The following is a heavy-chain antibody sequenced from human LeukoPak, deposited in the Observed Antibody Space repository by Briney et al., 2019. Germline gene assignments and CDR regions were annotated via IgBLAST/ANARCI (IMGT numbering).Heavy chain of an antibody. V-gene: IGHV4-30-4*07. CDR2: IYYGGNT. J-gene: IGHJ3*02. D-gene: IGHD2-15*01. CDR1: GGSISSGGYS. Sequence: PSQTLSLTCAVSGGSISSGGYSWSWIRQPPGKGLDWIGYIYYGGNTDYNPSLKSRVTISVDTSKNQFSLKLSSVTAADTAVYYCARHARLLHAFDIWGQGTMVTVSS. CDR3: ARHARLLHAFDI.